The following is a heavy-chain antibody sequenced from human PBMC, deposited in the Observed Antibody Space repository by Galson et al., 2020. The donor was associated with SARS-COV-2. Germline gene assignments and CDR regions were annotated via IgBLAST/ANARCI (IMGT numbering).Heavy chain of an antibody. Sequence: GESLKISCAASGFTFSSYGMHWVRQAPGKGLEWVAVIWYDGSNKYYADYVKGRFTISRDNSKNTLYLQMNSLRAEDTAVYYCAKEGSYGDYGGALDYWGQGTLVTVSS. V-gene: IGHV3-33*06. CDR2: IWYDGSNK. D-gene: IGHD4-17*01. CDR3: AKEGSYGDYGGALDY. CDR1: GFTFSSYG. J-gene: IGHJ4*02.